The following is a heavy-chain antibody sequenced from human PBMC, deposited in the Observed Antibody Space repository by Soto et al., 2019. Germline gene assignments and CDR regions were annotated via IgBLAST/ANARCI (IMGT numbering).Heavy chain of an antibody. V-gene: IGHV4-34*01. CDR3: ARADYDILTGYYNSNWFDP. CDR2: INHSGST. D-gene: IGHD3-9*01. J-gene: IGHJ5*02. Sequence: SETLSLTCAVYGGSFSGYYWSWIRQPPGKGLEWIGEINHSGSTNYNPSLKSRVTISVDTSKNQFSLKLSSVTAADTAVYYCARADYDILTGYYNSNWFDPWGQGTLVTVSS. CDR1: GGSFSGYY.